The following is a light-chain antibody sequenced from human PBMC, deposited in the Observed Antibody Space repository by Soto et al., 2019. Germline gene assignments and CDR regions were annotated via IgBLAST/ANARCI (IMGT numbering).Light chain of an antibody. V-gene: IGKV1-27*01. Sequence: DIQMTQSPSSLSASVGDRVTITCRASQDISNYLAWYQQEPGKVPKLLIYGASTLQSGVPSRFSGSGSGTDFTLTIRSLQTEDVATYYCQNYNRAPWTFGQGTKVESK. CDR3: QNYNRAPWT. CDR1: QDISNY. J-gene: IGKJ1*01. CDR2: GAS.